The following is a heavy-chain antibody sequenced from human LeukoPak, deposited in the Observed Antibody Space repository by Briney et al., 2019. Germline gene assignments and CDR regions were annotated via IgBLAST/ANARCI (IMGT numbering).Heavy chain of an antibody. D-gene: IGHD1-1*01. CDR1: GFTFSNTW. CDR3: TTDLGGGYRFDY. CDR2: IKSKIDGGTT. V-gene: IGHV3-15*01. J-gene: IGHJ4*02. Sequence: GGSLRLSCAASGFTFSNTWMSWVRQAPGKGLEWVGHIKSKIDGGTTEYAVPVKGRFTISRDESKNTLYLQINSLKIEDTSVYYCTTDLGGGYRFDYWGQGTLFTVSS.